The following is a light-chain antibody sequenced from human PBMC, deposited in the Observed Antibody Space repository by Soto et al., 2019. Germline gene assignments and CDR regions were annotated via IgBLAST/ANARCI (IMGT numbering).Light chain of an antibody. V-gene: IGKV3-20*01. CDR2: GAS. CDR1: QSVSSSY. CDR3: QQYNNWPRT. Sequence: EIVFTQSPGTLSLSPGERATLSCRASQSVSSSYLAWYQQKPGQAPRLLIYGASSRATGIPDRFSGSGSGTEFTLTISSLQSEDFAAYYCQQYNNWPRTFGQGTKVDIK. J-gene: IGKJ1*01.